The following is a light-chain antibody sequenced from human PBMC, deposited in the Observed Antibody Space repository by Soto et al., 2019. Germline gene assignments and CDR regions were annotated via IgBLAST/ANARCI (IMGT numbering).Light chain of an antibody. CDR3: QQSYSTPQT. CDR2: AES. Sequence: DTPMTQSPSSLSASVGDRVTITCRASQSISSYLSWYQQKPAKAPKLLIYAESSLQSGVPSRFSDSGSGTDFPLTISSLQTVDFATYYCQQSYSTPQTFGPGTKVDI. J-gene: IGKJ3*01. CDR1: QSISSY. V-gene: IGKV1-39*01.